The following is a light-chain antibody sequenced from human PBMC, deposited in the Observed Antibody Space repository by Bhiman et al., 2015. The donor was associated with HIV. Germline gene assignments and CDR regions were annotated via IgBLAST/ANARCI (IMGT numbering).Light chain of an antibody. Sequence: QSVLTQPPSVSGTPGQRVTIFCSGSDSDIGINSVSWYQQLPGTAPKLLIYGNVLRPSRVPDRFSGSKSGTSASLAISGLQAEDEATYFCASWDDSLNGPLFGGGTKLTVL. CDR3: ASWDDSLNGPL. CDR1: DSDIGINS. V-gene: IGLV1-44*01. CDR2: GNV. J-gene: IGLJ3*02.